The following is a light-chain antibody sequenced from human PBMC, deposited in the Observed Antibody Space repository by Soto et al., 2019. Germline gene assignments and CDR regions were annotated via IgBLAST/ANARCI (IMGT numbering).Light chain of an antibody. J-gene: IGKJ4*01. CDR3: QQYGDWPLT. Sequence: EIVVAQSPATLSVSPGERATLSCRASHSVGNNFAWYQQQPGQAPRLLIFATSTRATGVPARFSGSGSGTEFPLPISSLQSEDFAVYYCQQYGDWPLTFGGGAKVEIE. CDR1: HSVGNN. V-gene: IGKV3-15*01. CDR2: ATS.